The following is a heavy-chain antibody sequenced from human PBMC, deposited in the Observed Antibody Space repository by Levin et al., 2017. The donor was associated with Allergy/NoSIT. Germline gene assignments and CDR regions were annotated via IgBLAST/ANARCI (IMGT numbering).Heavy chain of an antibody. Sequence: AGGSLRLSCQTSGYSFTTYWIGWVRQMPGKGLEWMGIIYPGESDTRYSPSFQGQVTISADKSTSTAYLQWSSLKASDTAMYFCARHGRWRAPIFYAFDSWGQGTLVTVSS. J-gene: IGHJ5*01. D-gene: IGHD3-3*01. CDR1: GYSFTTYW. V-gene: IGHV5-51*01. CDR2: IYPGESDT. CDR3: ARHGRWRAPIFYAFDS.